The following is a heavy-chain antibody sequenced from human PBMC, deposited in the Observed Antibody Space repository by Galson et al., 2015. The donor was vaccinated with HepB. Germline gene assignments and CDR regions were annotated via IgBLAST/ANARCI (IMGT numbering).Heavy chain of an antibody. Sequence: SVKVSCKASGGTFSSYAISWVRQAPGQGLEWMGGIIPIFGTANYAQKFQGRVTITADESTSTAYMELSSLRSEDTAVYYCAREAAGAYRVALKMATMADWFDPWGQGTLVTVSS. V-gene: IGHV1-69*13. CDR1: GGTFSSYA. CDR3: AREAAGAYRVALKMATMADWFDP. D-gene: IGHD5-24*01. J-gene: IGHJ5*02. CDR2: IIPIFGTA.